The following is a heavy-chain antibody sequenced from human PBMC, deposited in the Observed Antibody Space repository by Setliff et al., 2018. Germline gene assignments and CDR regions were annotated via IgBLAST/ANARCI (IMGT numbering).Heavy chain of an antibody. CDR3: TKDRSDSGYAGFDY. V-gene: IGHV3-43D*04. CDR1: GFNFDEFA. J-gene: IGHJ4*02. D-gene: IGHD5-12*01. Sequence: GESLKISCVGSGFNFDEFAMHWVRQAPGKGLEWVSFISWDGSSTSYADSVTGRFTISRDNSKVSLFLEMNSLTTEDTALYYCTKDRSDSGYAGFDYWGQGPQVTVSS. CDR2: ISWDGSST.